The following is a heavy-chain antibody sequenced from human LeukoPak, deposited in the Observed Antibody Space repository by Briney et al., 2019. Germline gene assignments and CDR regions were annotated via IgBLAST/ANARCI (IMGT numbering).Heavy chain of an antibody. D-gene: IGHD3-22*01. V-gene: IGHV4-4*07. Sequence: SETLSLTCTVSSGSIVGYSWTWIRQPAGKGLQWIGHFLSGGTTNYNPSLKSRVTISLDKSKNHVSLRLSSVTAADTAVYYCARDYYDSSGYYGRGGYYYMDVWGKGTTVTVSS. CDR2: FLSGGTT. CDR1: SGSIVGYS. J-gene: IGHJ6*03. CDR3: ARDYYDSSGYYGRGGYYYMDV.